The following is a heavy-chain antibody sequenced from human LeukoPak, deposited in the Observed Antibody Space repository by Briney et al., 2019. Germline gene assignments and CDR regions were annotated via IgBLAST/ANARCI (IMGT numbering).Heavy chain of an antibody. CDR3: AREHIAARTIDY. CDR2: ISGDGTET. J-gene: IGHJ4*02. V-gene: IGHV3-23*01. Sequence: GGSLRLSCTASGLIFRNYAMTWVRQAPRKGLEWVSTISGDGTETFYADSVKGRFTISRDNSKNTHYLQMSSLRAEDTAVYYCAREHIAARTIDYWGQGTLVTVPS. CDR1: GLIFRNYA. D-gene: IGHD6-6*01.